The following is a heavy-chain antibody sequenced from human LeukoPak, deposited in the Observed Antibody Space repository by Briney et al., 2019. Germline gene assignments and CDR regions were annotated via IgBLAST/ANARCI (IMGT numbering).Heavy chain of an antibody. CDR1: GGSISSSNW. CDR2: IYHSGST. Sequence: SETLSLTCAVSGGSISSSNWWSWVRQPPGKGLEWIGEIYHSGSTNYNPSLKSRVTISVDKSKNQFSLKLSSVTAADTAVYYCARLTVAGRSYFDYWGQGTLVTVSS. J-gene: IGHJ4*02. V-gene: IGHV4-4*02. D-gene: IGHD6-19*01. CDR3: ARLTVAGRSYFDY.